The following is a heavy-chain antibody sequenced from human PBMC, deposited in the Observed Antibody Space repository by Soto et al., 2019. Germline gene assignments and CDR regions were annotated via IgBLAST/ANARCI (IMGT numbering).Heavy chain of an antibody. CDR2: IYYIGGP. J-gene: IGHJ6*02. V-gene: IGHV4-30-4*01. CDR1: GDTVSNGDYS. D-gene: IGHD4-17*01. Sequence: SETLSLTCSVSGDTVSNGDYSWSWIRQPPGKGLEWIGYIYYIGGPYYNPSLQSRVTISMDTSKNQVSLNLTSVTAADTAVYFCARDPYQDYGDSYSPYALDAWGPGLRVTVSS. CDR3: ARDPYQDYGDSYSPYALDA.